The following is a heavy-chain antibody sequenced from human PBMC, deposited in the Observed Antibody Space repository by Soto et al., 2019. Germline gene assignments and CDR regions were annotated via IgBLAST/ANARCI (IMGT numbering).Heavy chain of an antibody. CDR2: IYYSGST. CDR1: GGSISSYY. J-gene: IGHJ4*02. CDR3: ARARYRYYFDL. V-gene: IGHV4-59*01. D-gene: IGHD1-26*01. Sequence: SETLSLTCTVSGGSISSYYWSWIRQPPGKGLEWIGYIYYSGSTNYNPSLKSRVTISVDTSKNQFSLKLSSVTAADTAVYYCARARYRYYFDLWGQGTLVTVSS.